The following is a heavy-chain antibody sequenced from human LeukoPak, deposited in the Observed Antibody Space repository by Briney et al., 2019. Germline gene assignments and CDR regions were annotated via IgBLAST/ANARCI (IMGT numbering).Heavy chain of an antibody. CDR1: GGSISSYY. J-gene: IGHJ4*02. Sequence: SETLSLTCTVSGGSISSYYWSWVRQPAGKGREWSGRIYTSGSTNYNPSLKSRVTMSVDTSKNQFSLKLSSVTAADTAVYYCARDSSHRGSGSYSDYWGQGTLVTVSS. V-gene: IGHV4-4*07. CDR3: ARDSSHRGSGSYSDY. D-gene: IGHD3-10*01. CDR2: IYTSGST.